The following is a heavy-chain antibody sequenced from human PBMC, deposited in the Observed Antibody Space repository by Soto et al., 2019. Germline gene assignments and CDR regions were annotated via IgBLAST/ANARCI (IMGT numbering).Heavy chain of an antibody. Sequence: GASVKVSCKASGGTFNSYTISWVRQAPGQGLEWMGRIIPILGIANYAQKFQGRVTITADKSTSTAYMELSSLRSEDTAVYYCASPASIAVAGTVGDAFDIWGQGTMVNVSS. D-gene: IGHD6-19*01. J-gene: IGHJ3*02. CDR1: GGTFNSYT. CDR2: IIPILGIA. V-gene: IGHV1-69*02. CDR3: ASPASIAVAGTVGDAFDI.